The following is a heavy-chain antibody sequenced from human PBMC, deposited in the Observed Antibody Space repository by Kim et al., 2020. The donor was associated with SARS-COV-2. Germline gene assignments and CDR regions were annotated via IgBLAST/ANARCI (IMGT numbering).Heavy chain of an antibody. CDR1: GGSISSSSYY. V-gene: IGHV4-39*01. CDR3: ARLPFGYYDSSGYYPHAFDI. CDR2: IYYSGST. Sequence: SETLSLTCTVSGGSISSSSYYWGWIRQPPGKGLEWIGSIYYSGSTHYNPSLKSRVTISVDTSKNQFSLKLSSVTAADTAVYYCARLPFGYYDSSGYYPHAFDIWGQGTMVTVSS. J-gene: IGHJ3*02. D-gene: IGHD3-22*01.